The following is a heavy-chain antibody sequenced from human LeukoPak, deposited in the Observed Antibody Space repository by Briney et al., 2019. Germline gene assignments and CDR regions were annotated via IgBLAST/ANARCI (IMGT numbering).Heavy chain of an antibody. CDR3: ASHSSGWYNDY. V-gene: IGHV4-34*01. J-gene: IGHJ4*02. Sequence: PSETLSLTCAVYGGSFSGYYWSWIRQPPGKGLEWIGEINHSGSTNYNPSLKSRVTISVDTSKNQFSLKLGSVTAADTAVYYCASHSSGWYNDYWGQGTLVTVSS. CDR2: INHSGST. CDR1: GGSFSGYY. D-gene: IGHD6-19*01.